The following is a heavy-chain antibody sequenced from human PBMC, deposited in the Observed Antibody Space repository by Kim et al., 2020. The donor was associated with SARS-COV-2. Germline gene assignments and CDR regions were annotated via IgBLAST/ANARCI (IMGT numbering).Heavy chain of an antibody. D-gene: IGHD2-8*01. J-gene: IGHJ4*02. V-gene: IGHV3-23*01. CDR3: AKGSCTNGLCYTGY. Sequence: DSVKGRFTISRDNSKNTVYVQMDGLRAEDSAVYYCAKGSCTNGLCYTGYWGQGTLVTVSS.